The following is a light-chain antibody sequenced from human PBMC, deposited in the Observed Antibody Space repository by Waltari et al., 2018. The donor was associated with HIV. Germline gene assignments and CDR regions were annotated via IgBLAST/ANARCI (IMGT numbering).Light chain of an antibody. CDR3: YSSADLPYV. J-gene: IGLJ1*01. CDR1: VLAKKN. CDR2: KDT. Sequence: SSELTQPSSVSVSPGQTANITCSGDVLAKKNARWFQQKPGQAPVLVISKDTERPSGIPERFSGSRSGTTATLTISGAHVDDEADYYCYSSADLPYVFGTGTTVTVL. V-gene: IGLV3-27*01.